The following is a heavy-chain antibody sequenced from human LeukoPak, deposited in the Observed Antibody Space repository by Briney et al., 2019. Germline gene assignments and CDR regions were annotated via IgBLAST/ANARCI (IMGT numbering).Heavy chain of an antibody. CDR3: AIQGRGDSSGYYLVDY. V-gene: IGHV4-34*01. CDR1: GGSFSGYY. J-gene: IGHJ4*02. D-gene: IGHD3-22*01. Sequence: KPSETLSLTCAVYGGSFSGYYWSWIRQPPGKGLEWIGEINHSGSTNYNPSLKSRVTISVDTSKNQFSLKLSSVTAADTAVYYCAIQGRGDSSGYYLVDYWGQGTLVTVSS. CDR2: INHSGST.